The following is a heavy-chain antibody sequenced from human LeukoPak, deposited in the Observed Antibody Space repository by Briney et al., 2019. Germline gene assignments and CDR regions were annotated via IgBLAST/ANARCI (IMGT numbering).Heavy chain of an antibody. Sequence: GGSLRLSCAASGFTFSDYYMSWIRLAPGKRLEWVANIKQDGSKKYYVDSVKGRFTISRDNAKNSLYLQMNSLRAEDTAVYYCARMWELPRSLDYWGQGTLVTVSS. V-gene: IGHV3-7*01. D-gene: IGHD1-26*01. CDR1: GFTFSDYY. CDR3: ARMWELPRSLDY. CDR2: IKQDGSKK. J-gene: IGHJ4*02.